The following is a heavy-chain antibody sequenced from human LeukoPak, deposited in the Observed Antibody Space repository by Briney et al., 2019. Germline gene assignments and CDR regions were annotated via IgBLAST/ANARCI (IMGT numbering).Heavy chain of an antibody. D-gene: IGHD5-18*01. CDR3: ARREYSYDPPSWYFDL. CDR1: GGSISSSSYY. CDR2: IYYRGST. Sequence: PSETLSLTRTVSGGSISSSSYYWGWIRQPPGKGLEWIGSIYYRGSTYYNPSLKSRVTISVDTSKNQFSLKVNSVTAADTAVYYCARREYSYDPPSWYFDLWGRGTLVTVSS. V-gene: IGHV4-39*01. J-gene: IGHJ2*01.